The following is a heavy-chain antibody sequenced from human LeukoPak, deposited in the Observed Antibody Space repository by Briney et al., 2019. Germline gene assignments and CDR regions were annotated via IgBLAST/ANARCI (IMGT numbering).Heavy chain of an antibody. CDR3: AKLPFLFRWCEGATRCFDY. D-gene: IGHD1-26*01. CDR2: MKGDGSEI. J-gene: IGHJ4*02. V-gene: IGHV3-7*03. CDR1: GFTFKIYW. Sequence: GGSLRLSCVASGFTFKIYWMMWARQAPGKGLEWVANMKGDGSEIHYADSVKGRLTISRDNAKNTLYLQMNSLRAEDTAVYYCAKLPFLFRWCEGATRCFDYWGQGTLVTVSS.